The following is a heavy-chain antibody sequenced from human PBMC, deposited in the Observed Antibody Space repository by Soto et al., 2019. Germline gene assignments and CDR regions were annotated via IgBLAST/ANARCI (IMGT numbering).Heavy chain of an antibody. CDR3: ARDLFYYYDSSGYPVYWFDP. Sequence: QSGGSLRLSCAASGFTFSSYWMSWVRQAPGKGLEWVANIKQDGSEKYYVDSVKGRFTISRDNAKNSLYLQMNSLRAEDTAVYYCARDLFYYYDSSGYPVYWFDPWGQGTLVTVSS. D-gene: IGHD3-22*01. V-gene: IGHV3-7*01. CDR2: IKQDGSEK. CDR1: GFTFSSYW. J-gene: IGHJ5*02.